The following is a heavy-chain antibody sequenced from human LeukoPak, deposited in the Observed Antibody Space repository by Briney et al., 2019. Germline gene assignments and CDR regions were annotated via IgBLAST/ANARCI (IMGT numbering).Heavy chain of an antibody. V-gene: IGHV3-23*01. CDR3: AKRTLTPSESHSPLDY. D-gene: IGHD1-26*01. J-gene: IGHJ4*02. Sequence: PGGSLRLSCAASGFTFSSYSMNWVRQAPGKGPEWVSTISGSGGTTYYADSVKGRFTISRDNSRNTEYLQMNSLRAEDTAVYYCAKRTLTPSESHSPLDYWGQGTLVTVSS. CDR1: GFTFSSYS. CDR2: ISGSGGTT.